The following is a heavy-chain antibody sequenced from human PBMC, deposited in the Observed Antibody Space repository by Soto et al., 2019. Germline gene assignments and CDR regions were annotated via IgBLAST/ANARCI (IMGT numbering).Heavy chain of an antibody. CDR3: ARGTSLRFLEWFLVSPFDY. Sequence: QVQLVESGGGVVQPGGSLRLSCGASGCTFSSYGMHWVRQAPGKGLEWVAVIWYDGSNKYYADSVKGRFTISRDNSKNTLYLQMNSLRAEDTAVYYCARGTSLRFLEWFLVSPFDYWGQGTLVTVSS. V-gene: IGHV3-33*01. J-gene: IGHJ4*02. D-gene: IGHD3-3*01. CDR2: IWYDGSNK. CDR1: GCTFSSYG.